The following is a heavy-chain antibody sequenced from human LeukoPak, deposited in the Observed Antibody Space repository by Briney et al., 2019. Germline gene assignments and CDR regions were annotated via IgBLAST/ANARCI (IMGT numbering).Heavy chain of an antibody. J-gene: IGHJ6*04. D-gene: IGHD3-3*01. Sequence: GASVKVSCKASGGTFSSYAISWVRQAPGQGLEWMGRIIPILGIANYAQKFQGRATITTDESTSTAYMELSSLRSEDTAVYYCARNARSGYYRMDVWGKGTTVTVSS. CDR3: ARNARSGYYRMDV. CDR1: GGTFSSYA. V-gene: IGHV1-69*04. CDR2: IIPILGIA.